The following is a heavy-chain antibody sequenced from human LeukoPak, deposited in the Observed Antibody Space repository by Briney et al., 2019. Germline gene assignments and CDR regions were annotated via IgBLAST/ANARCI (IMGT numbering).Heavy chain of an antibody. D-gene: IGHD5-12*01. CDR1: GDSISCYY. CDR3: ARAPGGYVLYYFDY. J-gene: IGHJ4*02. CDR2: IYYSGST. V-gene: IGHV4-59*01. Sequence: SETLSLTCSVYGDSISCYYWSWIRQPPGKGLEWIGDIYYSGSTNSNPSLKSRVTISVDTSKNQFSLELSSVTAADTAVYYCARAPGGYVLYYFDYWGQGTLVTVSS.